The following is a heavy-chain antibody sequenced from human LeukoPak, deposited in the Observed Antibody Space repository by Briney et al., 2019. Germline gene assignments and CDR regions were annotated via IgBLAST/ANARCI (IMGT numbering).Heavy chain of an antibody. Sequence: PGGSLRLSCAASRFTFSSYGMHWVRQAPGKGLEWVAFIRYDGSNKYYADSVKGRFTISRDNAKNSLYLQMNSLRAEDMAVYYCARTYYDILTGYNPYFDYWGQGILVTVSS. CDR2: IRYDGSNK. D-gene: IGHD3-9*01. J-gene: IGHJ4*02. V-gene: IGHV3-30*02. CDR1: RFTFSSYG. CDR3: ARTYYDILTGYNPYFDY.